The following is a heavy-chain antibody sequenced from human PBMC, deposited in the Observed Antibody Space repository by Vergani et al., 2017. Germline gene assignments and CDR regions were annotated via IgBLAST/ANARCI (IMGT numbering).Heavy chain of an antibody. D-gene: IGHD1-26*01. CDR1: GGTFSSYA. CDR2: IIPNLGIA. J-gene: IGHJ4*02. CDR3: ARERVEVGGSYHLDY. V-gene: IGHV1-69*04. Sequence: QVQLVQSGAEVKKPGSSVKVSCKASGGTFSSYAISWVRQAPGQGLEWMGRIIPNLGIANYAQKFQGRVTITADKSTSTAYMELSSLRSEDTAVYYCARERVEVGGSYHLDYWGQGTLVTVSS.